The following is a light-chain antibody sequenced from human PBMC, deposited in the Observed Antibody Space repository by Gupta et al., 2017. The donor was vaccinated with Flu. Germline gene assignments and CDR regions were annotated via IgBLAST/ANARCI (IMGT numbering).Light chain of an antibody. CDR1: QRISRY. CDR3: QQSYSTPRT. V-gene: IGKV1-39*01. J-gene: IGKJ1*01. CDR2: GAS. Sequence: PSSLSASVGDKITITCRASQRISRYLNWYQQKPGRAPNLLIHGASSLQSGVPSRFSGSGSGTDFTLTISSLQPDDLATYFCQQSYSTPRTFGQGTKVEIK.